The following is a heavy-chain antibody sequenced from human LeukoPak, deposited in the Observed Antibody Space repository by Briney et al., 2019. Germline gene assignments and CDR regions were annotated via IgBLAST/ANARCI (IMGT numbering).Heavy chain of an antibody. Sequence: HAGGSLGLSCAASGFSFSSYWMSRVRQAPGKGLEWVSSISVSGGSTYYADSVKGRFTISRDNSKNTLYLQMNSLRADGTAVYYCAKVVQCSGGNCDYWGQGTLVTVSS. CDR2: ISVSGGST. V-gene: IGHV3-23*01. CDR1: GFSFSSYW. J-gene: IGHJ4*02. CDR3: AKVVQCSGGNCDY. D-gene: IGHD2-15*01.